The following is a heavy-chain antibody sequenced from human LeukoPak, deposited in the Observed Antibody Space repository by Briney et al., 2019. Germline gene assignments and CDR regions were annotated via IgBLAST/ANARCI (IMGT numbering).Heavy chain of an antibody. CDR2: ISAYNGNT. Sequence: ASVKVSCKASGYTFTSYGISWVRQAPGQGLEWMGWISAYNGNTNYAQKLQGRVTMTTDTSTSTAYMDLRSLRSDNTAVYYCARGYKILTGYYGLGYWGQGTLVTVSS. D-gene: IGHD3-9*01. CDR1: GYTFTSYG. CDR3: ARGYKILTGYYGLGY. V-gene: IGHV1-18*01. J-gene: IGHJ4*02.